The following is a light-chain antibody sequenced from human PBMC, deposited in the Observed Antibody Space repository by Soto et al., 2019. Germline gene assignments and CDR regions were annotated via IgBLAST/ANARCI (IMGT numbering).Light chain of an antibody. CDR1: QSVLYSSNNKNY. J-gene: IGKJ1*01. CDR2: WAS. Sequence: DIVMTQSPDSLAVSLGERATINCKSSQSVLYSSNNKNYLAWYQQKPGQPPKLLIYWASTRESGVPDRFSGSGSGTDFTLTIGSLQAEDVAVYYCQQYSSLETFGQGTKVEIK. V-gene: IGKV4-1*01. CDR3: QQYSSLET.